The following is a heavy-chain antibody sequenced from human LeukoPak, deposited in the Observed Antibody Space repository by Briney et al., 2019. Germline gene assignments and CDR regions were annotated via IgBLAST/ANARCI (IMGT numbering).Heavy chain of an antibody. V-gene: IGHV1-46*01. Sequence: ASVTVSCKASGYSFTSYFIHWVRQAPGQGLEWMGIINPSGGSANYAQKFQGRVTMTRDMSTSTVYMELSSLRSEDTAVYYCARMTTVTTGLDYWGQGTLVTVSS. CDR1: GYSFTSYF. J-gene: IGHJ4*02. CDR3: ARMTTVTTGLDY. CDR2: INPSGGSA. D-gene: IGHD4-17*01.